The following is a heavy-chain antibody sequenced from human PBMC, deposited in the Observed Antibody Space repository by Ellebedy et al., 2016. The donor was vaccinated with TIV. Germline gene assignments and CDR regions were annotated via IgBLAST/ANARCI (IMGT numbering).Heavy chain of an antibody. Sequence: GESLKISXTASGFTFSSYVMSWVRQAPGKGLEWVSGTSRSGGTTYYADSVKGRFTISRDNPRNTLYLQMNRLRAEDTAVYYCAKDRDDDGDFVFDSWGQGILVTVSS. V-gene: IGHV3-23*01. CDR1: GFTFSSYV. CDR3: AKDRDDDGDFVFDS. D-gene: IGHD4-17*01. CDR2: TSRSGGTT. J-gene: IGHJ4*02.